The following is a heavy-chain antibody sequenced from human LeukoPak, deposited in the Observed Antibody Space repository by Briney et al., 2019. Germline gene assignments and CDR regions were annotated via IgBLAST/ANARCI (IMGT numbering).Heavy chain of an antibody. Sequence: GGSLTLSCAASGFTFSSYSMNWVRQAAGKGLEWVSSISSSRSYIYYADSEKGGFTISREYAKNSLYLQVNGLRAEDTAVYYCASAANWGSPGIHFDYWGQGTLVTVSP. J-gene: IGHJ4*02. CDR3: ASAANWGSPGIHFDY. CDR1: GFTFSSYS. CDR2: ISSSRSYI. D-gene: IGHD7-27*01. V-gene: IGHV3-21*01.